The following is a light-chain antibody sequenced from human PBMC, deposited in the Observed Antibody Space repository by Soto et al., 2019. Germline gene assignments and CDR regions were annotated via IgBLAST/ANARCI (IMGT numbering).Light chain of an antibody. Sequence: EIVLTQSPGTLSLSPGERATLSCRASQSVSSNYLAWYQQKPGQAPRLLIYGASNRATGIPDRFSGSGSGTEFTLTISSLQPDDFATYYCQQYNSYPLTFGGGTKVDIK. CDR2: GAS. J-gene: IGKJ4*01. CDR3: QQYNSYPLT. V-gene: IGKV3-20*01. CDR1: QSVSSNY.